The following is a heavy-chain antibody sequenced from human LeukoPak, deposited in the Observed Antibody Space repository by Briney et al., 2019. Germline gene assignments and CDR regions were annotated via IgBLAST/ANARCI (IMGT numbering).Heavy chain of an antibody. CDR3: AKDPSTLYNWNDGDY. D-gene: IGHD1-20*01. V-gene: IGHV3-30*18. Sequence: GWSLRLSCAASGFTFSSYVMHWVRQAPCKGLEGVAVISYDGSNKYYADSVKGRFTISTDDSKNTLYLQMNSMRAEDTAVYYCAKDPSTLYNWNDGDYWGQGTLVTVSS. J-gene: IGHJ4*02. CDR2: ISYDGSNK. CDR1: GFTFSSYV.